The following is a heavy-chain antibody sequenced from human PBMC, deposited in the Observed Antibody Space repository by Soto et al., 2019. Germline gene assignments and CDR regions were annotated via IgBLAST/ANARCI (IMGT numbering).Heavy chain of an antibody. CDR2: INHSGSA. CDR1: GESFSGHI. Sequence: QVQLQQSGAGLLKPSETLSLTCAVYGESFSGHIWTWIRQTPGKGLQWIGQINHSGSASYNPSLKCRVTISVHTSHSQFSLELSSVTAADTAVYYCARGLITGSHYSGGWYYFDSWGQGTQVTVSS. J-gene: IGHJ4*02. D-gene: IGHD6-19*01. CDR3: ARGLITGSHYSGGWYYFDS. V-gene: IGHV4-34*01.